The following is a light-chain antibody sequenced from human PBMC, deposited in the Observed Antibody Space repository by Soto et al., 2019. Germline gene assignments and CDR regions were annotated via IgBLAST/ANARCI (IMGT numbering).Light chain of an antibody. CDR3: QKYNGAPLT. Sequence: DIQMTQSPSSLSGSLGDRVTIACRASQGISIYLAWYQQKPGKVPQLLIYDASTLQSGVPSRFSGSGSGTDFTLTISGLQPEDVATYYCQKYNGAPLTFGGGTKVEIK. V-gene: IGKV1-27*01. CDR2: DAS. J-gene: IGKJ4*01. CDR1: QGISIY.